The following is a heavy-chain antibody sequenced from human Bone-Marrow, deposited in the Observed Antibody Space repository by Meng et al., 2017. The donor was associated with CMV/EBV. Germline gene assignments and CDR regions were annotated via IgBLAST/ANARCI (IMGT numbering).Heavy chain of an antibody. Sequence: GESLKISCAASGFTFSSYWMHWVRQAPGKGLVWVSRINSDGSSTSYADSVKGRFTISRDNAKKSLYLQMNSLRVEDTALYYCAKGQGGLGRYDYFDYWGQGKLVTVSS. J-gene: IGHJ4*02. CDR2: INSDGSST. CDR3: AKGQGGLGRYDYFDY. V-gene: IGHV3-74*01. CDR1: GFTFSSYW. D-gene: IGHD3/OR15-3a*01.